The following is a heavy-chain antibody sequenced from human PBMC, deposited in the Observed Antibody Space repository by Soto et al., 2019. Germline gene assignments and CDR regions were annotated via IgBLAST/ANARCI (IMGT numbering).Heavy chain of an antibody. D-gene: IGHD3-22*01. Sequence: QVQLVESGGGVVQPGRSLRLSCAASGFTFSSYAMHWVRQAPGKGLEWVAVISYDGCNKYYADSVKGRFTISRDNSKNTLYLQMNSLRAEDTAVYYCASSIVVVISDAFDIWGQGTMVTVSS. CDR1: GFTFSSYA. V-gene: IGHV3-30-3*01. CDR3: ASSIVVVISDAFDI. CDR2: ISYDGCNK. J-gene: IGHJ3*02.